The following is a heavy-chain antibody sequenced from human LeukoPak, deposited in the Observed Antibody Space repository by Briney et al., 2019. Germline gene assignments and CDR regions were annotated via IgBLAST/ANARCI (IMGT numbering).Heavy chain of an antibody. Sequence: GGSLRLSCAASGFTFSSYSMNWVRQAPGKGLEWVSSISSSSSYIYYADSVKGRFTISRDNAKSSLYLQMNSLRAEDTAVYYCARAGGRSWFDPWGQGTLVTVSS. CDR2: ISSSSSYI. CDR3: ARAGGRSWFDP. V-gene: IGHV3-21*01. CDR1: GFTFSSYS. J-gene: IGHJ5*02.